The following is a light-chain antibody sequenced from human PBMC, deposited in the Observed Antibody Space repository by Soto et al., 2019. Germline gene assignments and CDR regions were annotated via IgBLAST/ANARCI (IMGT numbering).Light chain of an antibody. CDR3: SSYTSSSTYV. CDR2: DVS. J-gene: IGLJ1*01. Sequence: QSALTQPASVSGSPGQSITISCTGTSSDVGGYKYVSWYQQHPGKAPKLMLYDVSNRPSGVSNRFSGSKSGNTASLTISGLQAEDEADYYCSSYTSSSTYVFGPGTKLTVL. V-gene: IGLV2-14*01. CDR1: SSDVGGYKY.